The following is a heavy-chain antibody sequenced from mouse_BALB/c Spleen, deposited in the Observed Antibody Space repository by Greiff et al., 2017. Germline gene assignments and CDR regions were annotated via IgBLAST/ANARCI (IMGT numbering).Heavy chain of an antibody. J-gene: IGHJ2*01. V-gene: IGHV5-12-1*01. Sequence: EVMLVESGGGLVKPGGSLTLSCAASGFSFSSYDMSWVRQTPEKRLEWVAYISSGGGSTYYPSTVKGRFTISSDNAKNTLYLQMSSLKSEDTAMYYCARVYGKSFFDYWGQGTTLTVSS. CDR2: ISSGGGST. D-gene: IGHD2-10*02. CDR1: GFSFSSYD. CDR3: ARVYGKSFFDY.